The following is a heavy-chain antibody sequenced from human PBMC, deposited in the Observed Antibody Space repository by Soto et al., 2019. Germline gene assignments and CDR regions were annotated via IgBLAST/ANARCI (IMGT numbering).Heavy chain of an antibody. CDR1: GGTFSSSA. J-gene: IGHJ6*02. Sequence: QVQLVQSGAEMKEPGSSVKVSCKTSGGTFSSSAISWLRQAPARGLEWMGGIIPLFRTPDYAQKFQGRVTIAADESTSTAYMELSSLRSEDTAVYYCARDNDRLQLGGNYYYILDVWGQGTTITVSS. CDR2: IIPLFRTP. D-gene: IGHD4-4*01. CDR3: ARDNDRLQLGGNYYYILDV. V-gene: IGHV1-69*12.